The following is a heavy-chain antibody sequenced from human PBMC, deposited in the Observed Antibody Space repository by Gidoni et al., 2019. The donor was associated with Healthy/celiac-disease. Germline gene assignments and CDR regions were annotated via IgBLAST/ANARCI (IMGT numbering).Heavy chain of an antibody. CDR2: ISAYNGNT. CDR3: ARLRITMVRGAKYYYYGMDV. D-gene: IGHD3-10*01. CDR1: GYTFTSYG. J-gene: IGHJ6*02. V-gene: IGHV1-18*04. Sequence: QVQLVQSGAEVKKPGASVKVSCKASGYTFTSYGISWVRQAPGQGLEWMGWISAYNGNTNYAQKLQGRVTMTTDTSTSTAYMELRSLRSDDTAVYYCARLRITMVRGAKYYYYGMDVWGQGTTVTVSS.